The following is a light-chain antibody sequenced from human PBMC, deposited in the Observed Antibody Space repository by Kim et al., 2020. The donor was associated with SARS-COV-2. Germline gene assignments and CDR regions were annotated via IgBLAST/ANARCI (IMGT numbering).Light chain of an antibody. CDR1: SSNIGGDT. J-gene: IGLJ2*01. CDR3: AAWDDNVKGPV. V-gene: IGLV1-44*01. Sequence: QSVLIQPPSASGTPGQKVSITCSGSSSNIGGDTVTWYQQVPRTAPKLLIYNDNQRPSGVPDRFSGSKSGSSATLAISGLQSEDEADYYCAAWDDNVKGPVFGGGTQLTVL. CDR2: NDN.